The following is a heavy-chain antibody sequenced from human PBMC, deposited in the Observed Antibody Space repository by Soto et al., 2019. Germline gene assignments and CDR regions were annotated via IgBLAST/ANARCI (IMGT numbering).Heavy chain of an antibody. CDR2: IWYDGSNK. Sequence: QVQLVESGGGVVQPGRSLRLSCAASGFTFSSYGMHWVRQAPGKGLEWVAVIWYDGSNKYYADSVKGRFTISRDNSKNTLYLQMNSLRAAATAVYYCARDGYCSGGSCYSVPVFDYWGQGTLVTVSS. J-gene: IGHJ4*02. D-gene: IGHD2-15*01. CDR1: GFTFSSYG. CDR3: ARDGYCSGGSCYSVPVFDY. V-gene: IGHV3-33*01.